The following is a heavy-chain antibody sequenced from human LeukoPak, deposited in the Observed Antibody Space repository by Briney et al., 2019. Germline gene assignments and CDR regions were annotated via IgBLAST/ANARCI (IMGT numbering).Heavy chain of an antibody. CDR1: GFTFSDDS. J-gene: IGHJ4*02. V-gene: IGHV3-21*05. D-gene: IGHD1-20*01. Sequence: PGGSLRLSCAASGFTFSDDSMTWVRRASGRGLEWISYIGLASGFVSYADSVKGRFSISSDTARNSVYLQMSSLRAEDTAVYYCARDHNWAFDSWGQGTLVTVSS. CDR3: ARDHNWAFDS. CDR2: IGLASGFV.